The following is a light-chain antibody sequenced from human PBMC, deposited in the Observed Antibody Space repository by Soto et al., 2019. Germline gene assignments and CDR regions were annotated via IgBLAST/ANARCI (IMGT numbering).Light chain of an antibody. J-gene: IGLJ1*01. CDR3: SSYRSSTSYV. V-gene: IGLV2-14*01. CDR2: EVS. Sequence: QSALTQPASVSGSPGQSITISCTGTSSDVGGYNYVSWYQQHPGKAPKLMIYEVSNRPSGVSNRFSGSRAGNTASLTISGLQVDDEADYYCSSYRSSTSYVFGTGTKVTVL. CDR1: SSDVGGYNY.